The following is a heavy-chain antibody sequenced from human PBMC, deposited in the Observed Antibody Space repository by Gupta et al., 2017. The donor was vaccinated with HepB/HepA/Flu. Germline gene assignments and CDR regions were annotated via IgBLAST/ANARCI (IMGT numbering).Heavy chain of an antibody. CDR2: INAGNGNT. V-gene: IGHV1-3*01. CDR3: ARGWDLYGDYSNYYYGMDV. J-gene: IGHJ6*02. D-gene: IGHD4-17*01. CDR1: GYTFTSYA. Sequence: QVQLVQSGAEVKKPGASVKVSCKASGYTFTSYAIHWVRQAPGQRLEWMGWINAGNGNTKYSQKFQGRVTITRDTSASTAYMELSSLRSEETAVYFGARGWDLYGDYSNYYYGMDVWGQGTTVTVSS.